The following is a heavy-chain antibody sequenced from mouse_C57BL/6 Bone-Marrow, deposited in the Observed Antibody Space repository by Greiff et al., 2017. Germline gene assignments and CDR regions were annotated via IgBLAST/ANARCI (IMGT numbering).Heavy chain of an antibody. CDR3: ARSDDYALRDY. J-gene: IGHJ4*01. CDR1: GYTFTDYY. V-gene: IGHV1-19*01. CDR2: INPYNGGT. Sequence: VQLKQSGPVLVKPGASVKMSCKASGYTFTDYYMNWVKQSHGKSLEWIGVINPYNGGTSYNQKFKGKATLTVDKSSSTAYMELNSLTSEDSAVYYCARSDDYALRDYWGQGTSVTVSS. D-gene: IGHD2-4*01.